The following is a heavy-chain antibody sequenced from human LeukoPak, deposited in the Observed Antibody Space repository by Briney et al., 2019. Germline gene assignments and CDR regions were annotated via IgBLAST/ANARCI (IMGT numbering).Heavy chain of an antibody. CDR3: ARIMQTPWGMDV. Sequence: SETLSLTCTVSGGSISSGDYYWSWIRQPPGKGLEYIGYIYYSGTTDYNPSLKSRVTISVDTSKNQFSLKVTSVSAADTAVYYCARIMQTPWGMDVWGQGTTVTVSS. J-gene: IGHJ6*02. CDR1: GGSISSGDYY. V-gene: IGHV4-61*08. CDR2: IYYSGTT. D-gene: IGHD4-23*01.